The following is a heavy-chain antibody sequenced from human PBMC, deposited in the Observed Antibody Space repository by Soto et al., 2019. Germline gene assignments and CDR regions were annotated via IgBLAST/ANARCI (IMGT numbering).Heavy chain of an antibody. CDR1: GGTFSSYT. Sequence: QVQLVQSGAEVKKPGSSVKVSCKASGGTFSSYTISWVRQAPGQGLEWMGRIIPILGIANYAQKFQGRVTITADKSTSTPYMELSSLRSEDTAVYYCARERYCSGGSCYSYDYWGQGTLVTVSS. D-gene: IGHD2-15*01. CDR2: IIPILGIA. J-gene: IGHJ4*02. CDR3: ARERYCSGGSCYSYDY. V-gene: IGHV1-69*08.